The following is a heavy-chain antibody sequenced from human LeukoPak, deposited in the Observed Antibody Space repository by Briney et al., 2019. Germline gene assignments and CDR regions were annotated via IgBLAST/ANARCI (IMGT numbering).Heavy chain of an antibody. CDR3: AREVEVLIDY. D-gene: IGHD4/OR15-4a*01. Sequence: TSETLSLTCTVSGGSISSYYWSWIRQPPGKGLEWIGRINSSGRTNYNPSLKSRVTISVDTSKNQFSLKLSSVTAADTAVYYCAREVEVLIDYWGQGTLVTVSS. J-gene: IGHJ4*02. CDR2: INSSGRT. CDR1: GGSISSYY. V-gene: IGHV4-4*08.